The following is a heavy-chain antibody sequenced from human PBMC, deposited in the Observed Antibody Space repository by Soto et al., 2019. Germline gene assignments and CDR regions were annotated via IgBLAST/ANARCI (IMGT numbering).Heavy chain of an antibody. V-gene: IGHV3-74*01. CDR2: INPDGSST. Sequence: EVQLVESGGGLVQPGGSLRVSCAASGFIFNDYWLHWVRQAPGKGLEWLSRINPDGSSTDYADSVKGRFTVSRDNAKNTLYLQMNSLRAEDTAVYYCARKGEVTGLKYRGQGTLVTVSS. CDR3: ARKGEVTGLKY. D-gene: IGHD1-20*01. CDR1: GFIFNDYW. J-gene: IGHJ4*02.